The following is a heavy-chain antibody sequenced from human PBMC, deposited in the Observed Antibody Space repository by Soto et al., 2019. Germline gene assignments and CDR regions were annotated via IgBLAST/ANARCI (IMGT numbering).Heavy chain of an antibody. Sequence: SETLSLTSTVSVDSITNYYWSWIRQPPGKGLEWVGNIYYTGSTNYNPSLKSRVTISIDTSKNQFSLRLSSVTAADTAVYYCARDSRVPTWGQGTLVTVSS. CDR1: VDSITNYY. CDR3: ARDSRVPT. J-gene: IGHJ5*02. V-gene: IGHV4-59*01. CDR2: IYYTGST.